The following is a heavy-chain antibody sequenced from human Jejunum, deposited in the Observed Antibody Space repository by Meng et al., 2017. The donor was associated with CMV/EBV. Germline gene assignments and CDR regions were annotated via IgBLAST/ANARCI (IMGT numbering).Heavy chain of an antibody. CDR3: ARWYNSSSGFDY. V-gene: IGHV3-48*03. CDR1: GFSLSRYE. D-gene: IGHD6-6*01. CDR2: ISDSDDTM. J-gene: IGHJ4*02. Sequence: SGFSLSRYEINWVRQAPGKGLEWVSYISDSDDTMYYSDSVQGRFTLSRDDAKNSLYLHMNGLRAEDTAVYYCARWYNSSSGFDYWGQGALVTVSS.